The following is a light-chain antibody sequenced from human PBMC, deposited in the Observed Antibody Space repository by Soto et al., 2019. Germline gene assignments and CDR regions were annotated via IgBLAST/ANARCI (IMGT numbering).Light chain of an antibody. V-gene: IGLV2-8*01. CDR1: SSDVGRYNY. J-gene: IGLJ3*02. Sequence: QSALTQPPSASGSPGQSVTFSCTGASSDVGRYNYVSWYQQHPGKAPKLIIYEVIKRPSGVPDRFSGSKSGNTASLTVSGLQAEDEADYYFCSYAGSNSWVFGGGTKLTVL. CDR2: EVI. CDR3: CSYAGSNSWV.